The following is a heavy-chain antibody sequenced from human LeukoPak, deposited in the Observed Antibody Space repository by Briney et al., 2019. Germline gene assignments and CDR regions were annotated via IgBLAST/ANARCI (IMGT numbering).Heavy chain of an antibody. CDR2: ICGRGGSA. J-gene: IGHJ4*02. CDR1: GFTFSNYW. Sequence: QSGGSLRLSCAASGFTFSNYWMHWVRQAPGKGLEWVSVICGRGGSAYYADSVKGRFTISRDDSKKTLYLQMNSLRAEDTAVYYCAKEYSGSYYGYWGQGTLVTVSS. D-gene: IGHD1-26*01. V-gene: IGHV3-23*01. CDR3: AKEYSGSYYGY.